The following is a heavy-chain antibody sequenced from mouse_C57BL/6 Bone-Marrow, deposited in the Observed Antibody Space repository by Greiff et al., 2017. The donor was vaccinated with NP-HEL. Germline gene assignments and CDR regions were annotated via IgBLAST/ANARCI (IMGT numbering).Heavy chain of an antibody. J-gene: IGHJ4*01. V-gene: IGHV1-64*01. CDR1: GYTFTSYR. Sequence: QVQLQQPGAELVKPGASVKLSCTASGYTFTSYRMHWVQQRPGQGLEWIGMIHPNSGSTNYNEKFKSKATLTVDKSSSTAYMQLSSLTSEDSAVYYCARGGFFYAMDYWGQGTSVTVSS. CDR3: ARGGFFYAMDY. CDR2: IHPNSGST.